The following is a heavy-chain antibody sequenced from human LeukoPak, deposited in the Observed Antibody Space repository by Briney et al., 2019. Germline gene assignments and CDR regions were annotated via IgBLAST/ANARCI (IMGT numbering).Heavy chain of an antibody. J-gene: IGHJ5*02. D-gene: IGHD2-2*01. CDR3: ARGTRLSSTSSAARPSVWFDP. CDR2: INHSGST. Sequence: SETLSLTCAVYGGYWSWIRQPPGKGLEWIGEINHSGSTNYNPSLKSRVTISVDTSKNQFSLRLSSVTAADTAVYYCARGTRLSSTSSAARPSVWFDPWGQGTLVTVSS. CDR1: GGY. V-gene: IGHV4-34*01.